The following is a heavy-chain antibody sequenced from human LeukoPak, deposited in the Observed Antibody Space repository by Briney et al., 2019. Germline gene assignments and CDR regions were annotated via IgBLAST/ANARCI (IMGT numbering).Heavy chain of an antibody. J-gene: IGHJ4*02. V-gene: IGHV3-23*01. CDR2: ISGSGGST. Sequence: GGSLRLSCAASGFTFSSYAMSWVRQAPGKGLEWVSAISGSGGSTYYADSVKGRFTISRDNSKNTLYLQMNSLRAEDTAVYYCAKGRSAEYASIMGVWGQGTPVTVSS. CDR1: GFTFSSYA. D-gene: IGHD1-26*01. CDR3: AKGRSAEYASIMGV.